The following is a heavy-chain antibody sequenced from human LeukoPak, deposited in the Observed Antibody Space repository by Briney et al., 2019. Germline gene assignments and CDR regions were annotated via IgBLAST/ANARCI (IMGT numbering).Heavy chain of an antibody. D-gene: IGHD3-10*01. V-gene: IGHV1-69*05. Sequence: SVKVSCKASGGTFSSYATSWVRQAPGQGLEWMGGIIPIFGTANYAQKFQSRVTITTDESTSTAYMELSSLRSEDTAVYYCARDGSGSDCFDYWGQGTLVTVSS. J-gene: IGHJ4*02. CDR2: IIPIFGTA. CDR3: ARDGSGSDCFDY. CDR1: GGTFSSYA.